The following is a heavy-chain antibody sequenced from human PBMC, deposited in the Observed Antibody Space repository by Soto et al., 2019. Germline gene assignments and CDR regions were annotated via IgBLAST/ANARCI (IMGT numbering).Heavy chain of an antibody. V-gene: IGHV1-69*06. J-gene: IGHJ4*02. CDR2: IIPIFGTA. Sequence: GASVKVSCKASGGTFSSYAISWVRQAPGQGLEWMGGIIPIFGTANYAQKFQGRVTITADKSTSTAYMELSSLRSEDTAVYYCARGRGSNGLLGCPLDYWGQGTLVTVSS. CDR1: GGTFSSYA. D-gene: IGHD1-26*01. CDR3: ARGRGSNGLLGCPLDY.